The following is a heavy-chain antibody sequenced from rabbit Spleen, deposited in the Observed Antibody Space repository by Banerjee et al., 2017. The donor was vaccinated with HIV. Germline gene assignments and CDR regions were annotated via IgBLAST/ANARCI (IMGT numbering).Heavy chain of an antibody. J-gene: IGHJ4*01. CDR3: ARETSSGWGVVSYYFNL. V-gene: IGHV1S40*01. CDR1: GVSLSSSSY. Sequence: QSLEESGGDLVKPGASLTLTCTASGVSLSSSSYMCWVRQAPGKGLEWIACIYSGSSGDTYYASWAKGRFTISKTSSTTVTLQMTSLTAADTATYFCARETSSGWGVVSYYFNLWGPGTLVTVS. CDR2: IYSGSSGDT. D-gene: IGHD4-1*01.